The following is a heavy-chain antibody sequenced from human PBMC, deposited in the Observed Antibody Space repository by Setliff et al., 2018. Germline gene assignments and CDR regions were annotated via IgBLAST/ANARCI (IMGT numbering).Heavy chain of an antibody. Sequence: ASVKVSCKASGGTFTGYYIHWVRQAPGQGLEWMGWMNPNSGNTGYAQKFQGRVTITRNTSISTAYMELSSLRSEDTAVYYCARGNPGGEWLLYYYYYYMDVWGKGTTVTVSS. J-gene: IGHJ6*03. CDR3: ARGNPGGEWLLYYYYYYMDV. D-gene: IGHD3-3*01. V-gene: IGHV1-8*03. CDR2: MNPNSGNT. CDR1: GGTFTGYY.